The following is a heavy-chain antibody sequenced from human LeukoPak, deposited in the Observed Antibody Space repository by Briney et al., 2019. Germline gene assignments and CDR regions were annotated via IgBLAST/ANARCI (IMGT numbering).Heavy chain of an antibody. J-gene: IGHJ4*02. CDR1: GFTFSSYR. Sequence: GGSLRLSCAASGFTFSSYRMNWVRQAPGKGLEWVSYISSSSSTIYYADSVKGRFTISRDNAKNSLYLQMNSLRAEGTAVYYCARDRAGSSWSNFDYWGQGTLVTVSS. CDR2: ISSSSSTI. CDR3: ARDRAGSSWSNFDY. V-gene: IGHV3-48*01. D-gene: IGHD6-13*01.